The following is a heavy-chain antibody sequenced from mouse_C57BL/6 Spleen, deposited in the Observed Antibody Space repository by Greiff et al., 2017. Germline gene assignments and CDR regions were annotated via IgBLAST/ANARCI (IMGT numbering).Heavy chain of an antibody. CDR3: TRDDSNYVAWFAY. J-gene: IGHJ3*01. V-gene: IGHV1-15*01. CDR2: IDPETGGT. Sequence: QVQLKQSGAELVRPGASVTLSCKASGYTFTDYEMHWVKQTPVHGLEWIGAIDPETGGTAYNQKFKGKAILTADKSSSPAYMELRSLTSEDPAVYYWTRDDSNYVAWFAYWGQGTLVTVSA. CDR1: GYTFTDYE. D-gene: IGHD2-5*01.